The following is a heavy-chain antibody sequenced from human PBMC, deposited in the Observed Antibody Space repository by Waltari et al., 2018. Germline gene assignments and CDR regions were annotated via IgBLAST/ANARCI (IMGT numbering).Heavy chain of an antibody. V-gene: IGHV1-69*10. Sequence: QVQLVQSGAEVKKPGSSVKVSCKASGGTFSSYALRWVRQAPRQGLEWMGGIIPILGIANYAQKFQGRVTITADKSTSTAYMELSSLRSEDTAVYYCARHIAAAAYYYYYGMDVWGQGTTVTVSS. D-gene: IGHD6-13*01. CDR3: ARHIAAAAYYYYYGMDV. CDR1: GGTFSSYA. J-gene: IGHJ6*02. CDR2: IIPILGIA.